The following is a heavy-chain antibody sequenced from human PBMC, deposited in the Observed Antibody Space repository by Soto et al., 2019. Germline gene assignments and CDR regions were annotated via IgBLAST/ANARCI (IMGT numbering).Heavy chain of an antibody. V-gene: IGHV1-18*01. J-gene: IGHJ6*02. Sequence: QIQLVQSGGEVKKPGASVKVSCKSSGYKFISHRITWVRQAPGQGLEWMGRISTYNGNTNYAQKLQGRVTMTTDTSTNTAYIALRSLRWDDTAVYYCARGAFCGGAPGCRDMDVWGQGTTVTVSS. CDR2: ISTYNGNT. CDR3: ARGAFCGGAPGCRDMDV. D-gene: IGHD2-21*01. CDR1: GYKFISHR.